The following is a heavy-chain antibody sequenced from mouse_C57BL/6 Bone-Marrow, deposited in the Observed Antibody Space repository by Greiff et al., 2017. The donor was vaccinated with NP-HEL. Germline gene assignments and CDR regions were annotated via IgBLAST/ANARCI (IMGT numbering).Heavy chain of an antibody. CDR2: IYPGSGST. D-gene: IGHD2-2*01. J-gene: IGHJ2*01. V-gene: IGHV1-55*01. CDR3: ARSGGYDDYFDY. Sequence: QVQLQQPGAELVKPGASVKMSCKASGYTFTSYWITWVKQRPGQGLEWIGDIYPGSGSTNYNEKFKSKATLTVDTSSSTAYMQLSSLTSEDSAVYYCARSGGYDDYFDYWGQGTTLTVSS. CDR1: GYTFTSYW.